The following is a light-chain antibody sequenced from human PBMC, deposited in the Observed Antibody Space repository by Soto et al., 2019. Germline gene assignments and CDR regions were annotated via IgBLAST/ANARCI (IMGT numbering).Light chain of an antibody. CDR3: EQSNSYSLT. CDR1: QSISSW. V-gene: IGKV1-5*03. Sequence: DIQMTQSPSTLSASVGDRVTITCRASQSISSWLAWYQQKPGKAPKRLIYKASSLESGVPSRFSGSGSGTEFTLSISSLQPDDFATYYCEQSNSYSLTFGGGTKVEIK. CDR2: KAS. J-gene: IGKJ4*01.